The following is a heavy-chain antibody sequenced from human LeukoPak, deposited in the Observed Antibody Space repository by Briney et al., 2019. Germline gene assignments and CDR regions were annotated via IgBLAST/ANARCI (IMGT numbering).Heavy chain of an antibody. Sequence: GGGLRLSRAASGFTLSIYGMHGVRQPPARGREGVAVIWYDGSNKYNPDSLKGRFTISRDTPKDTLYLHMNNQRAEDWAVYYCAKDREEGALDYWGQGALVTVSS. D-gene: IGHD3-16*01. CDR1: GFTLSIYG. J-gene: IGHJ4*02. CDR2: IWYDGSNK. CDR3: AKDREEGALDY. V-gene: IGHV3-33*06.